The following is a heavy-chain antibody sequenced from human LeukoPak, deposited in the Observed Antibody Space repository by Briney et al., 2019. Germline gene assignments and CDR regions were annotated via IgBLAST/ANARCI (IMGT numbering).Heavy chain of an antibody. J-gene: IGHJ5*02. CDR3: ARDLRDGFDP. V-gene: IGHV4-61*02. D-gene: IGHD2-8*01. CDR2: IYTSGST. CDR1: GGSISSGSYY. Sequence: PSETLSLTCTVSGGSISSGSYYWSWIRQPAGKGLEWIGRIYTSGSTNYNPSLKSRVTISVDTSKNQFSLKLSSVTAADTAVYYCARDLRDGFDPWGQGTLVTVSS.